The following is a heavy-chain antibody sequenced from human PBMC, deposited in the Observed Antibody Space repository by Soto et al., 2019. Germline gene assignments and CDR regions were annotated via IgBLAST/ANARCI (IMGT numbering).Heavy chain of an antibody. CDR3: ARDLLSTWGGVTQDGDY. Sequence: QVQLVQSGAEVKKPGSSVKVSCRASGGIFSNYTFSWVRQAPGQGLEWLGRIIPIIRIANYAQKFQGRVTLTADKSTSTAYMELSSLTPEDTAVYYCARDLLSTWGGVTQDGDYWGQGTLVTVSS. V-gene: IGHV1-69*08. J-gene: IGHJ4*02. CDR1: GGIFSNYT. D-gene: IGHD3-16*01. CDR2: IIPIIRIA.